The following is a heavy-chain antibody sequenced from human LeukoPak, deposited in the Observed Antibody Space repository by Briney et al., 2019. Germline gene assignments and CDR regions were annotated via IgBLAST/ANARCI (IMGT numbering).Heavy chain of an antibody. CDR3: ARGNSSSSPYFDY. J-gene: IGHJ4*02. CDR2: ISYDGSNK. D-gene: IGHD6-6*01. CDR1: GFTFSSYA. Sequence: PGGSLRLSCAASGFTFSSYAMHWVRQAPGKGLEWVAVISYDGSNKYYADSVKGRFTISRDNSKNTLYLQMNSLRAEDTAVYYCARGNSSSSPYFDYWGQGTLVTVSS. V-gene: IGHV3-30-3*01.